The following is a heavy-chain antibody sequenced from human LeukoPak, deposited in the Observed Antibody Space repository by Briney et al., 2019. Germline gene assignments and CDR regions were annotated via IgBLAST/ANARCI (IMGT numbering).Heavy chain of an antibody. CDR1: GFTFSSYA. Sequence: GGSLRLSCAASGFTFSSYAMHWVRQAPGKGLEWVAVISYDGSNKYYADSVKGRFTISRDNSKSTLYLQMNSLRAEDTAVYYCARDGYDILTGPAGFDYWGQGTLVTVSS. D-gene: IGHD3-9*01. V-gene: IGHV3-30-3*01. J-gene: IGHJ4*02. CDR2: ISYDGSNK. CDR3: ARDGYDILTGPAGFDY.